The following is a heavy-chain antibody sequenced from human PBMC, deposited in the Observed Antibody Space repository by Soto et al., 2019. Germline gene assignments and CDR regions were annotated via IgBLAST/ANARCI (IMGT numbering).Heavy chain of an antibody. CDR2: IYYSATT. V-gene: IGHV4-39*01. CDR1: GGSISSNSDY. J-gene: IGHJ5*02. Sequence: SETLSLTCTVSGGSISSNSDYWGWIRQPPGKGLEWIGSIYYSATTYYNPSLKSRVSISVDTSKNQFSLKVTSVTAADTAVYYCARHSAWAGRRWFDPWGQGTLVTVS. D-gene: IGHD1-1*01. CDR3: ARHSAWAGRRWFDP.